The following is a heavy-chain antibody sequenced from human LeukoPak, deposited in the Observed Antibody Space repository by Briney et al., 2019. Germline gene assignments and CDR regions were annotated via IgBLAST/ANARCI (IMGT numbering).Heavy chain of an antibody. CDR1: GGSISSYY. D-gene: IGHD4-23*01. CDR3: ARSTVVTGTFDY. V-gene: IGHV4-4*07. CDR2: IYTSGST. J-gene: IGHJ4*02. Sequence: SETLSLTCTVSGGSISSYYWSWIRQPAGKGLEWIGRIYTSGSTNYNPSLKSRVTMSVDTSKNQFSLKLSSVTAGDTAVYYCARSTVVTGTFDYWGQGTLVTVSS.